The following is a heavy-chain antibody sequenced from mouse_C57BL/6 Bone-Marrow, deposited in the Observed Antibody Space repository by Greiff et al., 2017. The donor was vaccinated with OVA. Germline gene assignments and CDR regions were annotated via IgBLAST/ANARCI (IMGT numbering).Heavy chain of an antibody. Sequence: EVQLQQSGPELVKPGASVKISCKASGYTFTDYYMNWVKQSHGKSLEWIGDINPNNGGTSYNQKFKGKATLTVDKSSSTAYMQLSSLTSEDSAVYYCARWIYDGFFDYWGQGTTLTVSS. J-gene: IGHJ2*01. CDR3: ARWIYDGFFDY. CDR1: GYTFTDYY. CDR2: INPNNGGT. V-gene: IGHV1-26*01. D-gene: IGHD2-3*01.